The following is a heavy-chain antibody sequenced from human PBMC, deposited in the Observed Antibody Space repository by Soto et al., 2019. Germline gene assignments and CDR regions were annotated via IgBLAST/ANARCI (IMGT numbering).Heavy chain of an antibody. D-gene: IGHD6-19*01. V-gene: IGHV1-3*05. Sequence: QVQLVQSGAEEKKPGASVKVSCKASGYTFTGYAMHWVRQAPGQRLEWMGWINAGNGNTKYSQKFQGRVTITRDTSASTAYMELSSLRSEDTAVYYCARAVAVPADFEYWGHGTLVTVSS. CDR1: GYTFTGYA. J-gene: IGHJ4*01. CDR3: ARAVAVPADFEY. CDR2: INAGNGNT.